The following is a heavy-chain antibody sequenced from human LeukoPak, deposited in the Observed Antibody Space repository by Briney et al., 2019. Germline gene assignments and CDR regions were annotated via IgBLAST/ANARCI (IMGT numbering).Heavy chain of an antibody. J-gene: IGHJ6*03. CDR2: INPNSGGT. CDR1: GYTFTGYY. D-gene: IGHD5-18*01. Sequence: GASVKVSCKASGYTFTGYYMHWVRQAPGQGLEWMGWINPNSGGTNYAQKFQGRVTMTRDTSISTAYMELSRLRSDDTAVYYCARGRLLRAAMVTSYYYYMDVWGKGTTVTISS. V-gene: IGHV1-2*02. CDR3: ARGRLLRAAMVTSYYYYMDV.